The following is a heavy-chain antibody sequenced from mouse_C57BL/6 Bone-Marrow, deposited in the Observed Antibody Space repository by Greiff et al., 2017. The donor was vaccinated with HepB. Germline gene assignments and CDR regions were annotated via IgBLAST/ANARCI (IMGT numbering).Heavy chain of an antibody. CDR3: ARSRGYDPAY. CDR1: GYTFTDYE. Sequence: VQLQQSGAELVRPGASVTLSCKASGYTFTDYEMHWVKQTPVHGLEWIGAIDPETGGTAYNQKFKGKAILTADKSSSTAYMELRSLTSEDSAVYYCARSRGYDPAYWGQGTLVTVSA. J-gene: IGHJ3*01. CDR2: IDPETGGT. V-gene: IGHV1-15*01. D-gene: IGHD2-2*01.